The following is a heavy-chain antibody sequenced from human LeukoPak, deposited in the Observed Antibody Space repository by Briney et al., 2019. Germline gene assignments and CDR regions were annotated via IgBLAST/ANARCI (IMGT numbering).Heavy chain of an antibody. CDR3: PRETTVVTPGRSDVFDI. CDR2: IYYSGST. CDR1: GGSISSHY. D-gene: IGHD4-23*01. V-gene: IGHV4-59*11. J-gene: IGHJ3*02. Sequence: SETLPLTCTVSGGSISSHYWNWIRQPPGKGLEWIGYIYYSGSTNYNPSLKSRVTISVDTSKNQFSLKLSSVTAADTAVYYCPRETTVVTPGRSDVFDIWGQGIMVTVSS.